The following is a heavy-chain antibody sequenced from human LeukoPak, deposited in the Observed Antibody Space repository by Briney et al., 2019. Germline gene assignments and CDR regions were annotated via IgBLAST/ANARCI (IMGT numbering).Heavy chain of an antibody. CDR2: IYYTGVI. D-gene: IGHD2-2*01. V-gene: IGHV4-59*08. CDR1: GGSISGHY. CDR3: ARLTRLAPVGTTYYHSLDV. Sequence: SETLSLTCTVSGGSISGHYWSWIRQPPGKGLEWIGHIYYTGVINYDPSLKSRVTMLVDTSKNQFSLKVTSVTAADTAVHYCARLTRLAPVGTTYYHSLDVWGHGSTVTVSS. J-gene: IGHJ6*02.